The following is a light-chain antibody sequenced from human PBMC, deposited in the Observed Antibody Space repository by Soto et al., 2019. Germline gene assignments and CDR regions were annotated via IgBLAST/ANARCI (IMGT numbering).Light chain of an antibody. Sequence: DIQMTQSPSSLSASVRDRVTSTCRPSQSISSYLNWYQQKPGKAPKLLIYAASSLQSGVPSSFSGSGSWTDFTLTISSLQPEDFATYYCQQSYSTPSITFGQGTRLEIK. V-gene: IGKV1-39*01. CDR2: AAS. J-gene: IGKJ5*01. CDR1: QSISSY. CDR3: QQSYSTPSIT.